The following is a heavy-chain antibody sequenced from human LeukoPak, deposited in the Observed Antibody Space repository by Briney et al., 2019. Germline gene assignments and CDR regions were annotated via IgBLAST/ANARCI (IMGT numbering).Heavy chain of an antibody. Sequence: ASVKVSCKASGYTFTGYYMHWVRQAPGQGLEWMGWINPNSGGTNYAQKFQGRVTMTRDTSISTAYMELSRLRSDDTAVYYCARGVVVTANRPLQYFDYWGQGTLVTVSS. CDR1: GYTFTGYY. D-gene: IGHD2-21*02. J-gene: IGHJ4*02. CDR2: INPNSGGT. V-gene: IGHV1-2*02. CDR3: ARGVVVTANRPLQYFDY.